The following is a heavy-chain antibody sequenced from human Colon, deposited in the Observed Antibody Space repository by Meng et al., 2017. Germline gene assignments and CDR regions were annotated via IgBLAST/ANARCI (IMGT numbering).Heavy chain of an antibody. V-gene: IGHV1-3*01. D-gene: IGHD3-10*01. Sequence: QVQLVQSGAELKKPGASGKVSCKASGYTLTSYIMHWVRQAPGQGLQWLGWINVVNGNTIHSQKFEDRLTITRDTSASTFYMELSSLTSEDTAVYYCARYGSPRGDQWGQGTLVTVSS. J-gene: IGHJ5*02. CDR3: ARYGSPRGDQ. CDR1: GYTLTSYI. CDR2: INVVNGNT.